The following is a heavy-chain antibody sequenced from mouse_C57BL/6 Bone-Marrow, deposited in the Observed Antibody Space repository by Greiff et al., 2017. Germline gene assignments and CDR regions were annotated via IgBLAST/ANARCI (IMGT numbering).Heavy chain of an antibody. J-gene: IGHJ1*03. CDR3: ARSKDYAWYFDV. Sequence: VQLQQPGAELVKPGASVKLSCKASGYTFTSYWMHWVKQRPGQGLEWIGMIHPNSGSTNYNEKFKSKATLTVDKSSSTAYMQLSSLTSEDSAVYYCARSKDYAWYFDVWGTGTTGTVSS. CDR2: IHPNSGST. D-gene: IGHD2-4*01. CDR1: GYTFTSYW. V-gene: IGHV1-64*01.